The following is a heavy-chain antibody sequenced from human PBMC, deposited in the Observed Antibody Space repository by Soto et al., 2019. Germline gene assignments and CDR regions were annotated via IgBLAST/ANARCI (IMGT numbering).Heavy chain of an antibody. CDR3: AKEDVATYNWFDP. V-gene: IGHV4-59*01. Sequence: SETLSLTCTVSGGSIISYYWSWIRQPPGKGLEWIGYIYYSGSTNYNPSLKSRVTISVDTSKNQFSLKLSSVTAADTAVYYCAKEDVATYNWFDPWGQGTLVSVSS. J-gene: IGHJ5*02. CDR2: IYYSGST. CDR1: GGSIISYY. D-gene: IGHD5-12*01.